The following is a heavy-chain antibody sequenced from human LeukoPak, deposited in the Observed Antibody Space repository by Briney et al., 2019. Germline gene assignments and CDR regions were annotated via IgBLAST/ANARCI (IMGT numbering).Heavy chain of an antibody. CDR2: INPNSGGT. D-gene: IGHD2-21*01. CDR3: ARGGGGSMWWFDY. Sequence: ASVKVSCKASGHTFTGYYMHWVRQAPGQGLEWMGWINPNSGGTNYAQKFQGRVTMTRDTSISTAYMELSRLRSDDTAVYYCARGGGGSMWWFDYWGQGTLVTVSS. CDR1: GHTFTGYY. V-gene: IGHV1-2*02. J-gene: IGHJ4*02.